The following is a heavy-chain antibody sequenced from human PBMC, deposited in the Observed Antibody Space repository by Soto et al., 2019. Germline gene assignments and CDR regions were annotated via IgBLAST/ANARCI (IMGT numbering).Heavy chain of an antibody. V-gene: IGHV3-11*06. D-gene: IGHD5-12*01. CDR3: ARGVATGGMDV. CDR1: GFTFSDYY. CDR2: ISSSSSYT. Sequence: LRLSCAASGFTFSDYYMSWIRQAPGKGLEWVSYISSSSSYTNYADSVKGRFTISRDNAKNSLYLQMNSLRAEDTAVYYCARGVATGGMDVWGQGTTVTVSS. J-gene: IGHJ6*02.